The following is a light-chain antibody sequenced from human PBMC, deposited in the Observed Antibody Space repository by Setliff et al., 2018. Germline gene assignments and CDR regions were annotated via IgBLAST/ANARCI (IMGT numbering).Light chain of an antibody. V-gene: IGLV2-23*02. Sequence: QFALTQPASVSGSPGQSITISCTGTSSDIGSYTLVSWYQQQPGKGPKLMIYEVSKRPSGVSNRFSGSKSGNTASLSISGLEAEDEADYYCCSYAGSGTFYVFGTGTKVTVL. CDR3: CSYAGSGTFYV. CDR2: EVS. CDR1: SSDIGSYTL. J-gene: IGLJ1*01.